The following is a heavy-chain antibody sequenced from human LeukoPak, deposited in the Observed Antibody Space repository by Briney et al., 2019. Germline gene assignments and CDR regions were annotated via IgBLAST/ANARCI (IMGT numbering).Heavy chain of an antibody. V-gene: IGHV4-59*08. J-gene: IGHJ3*01. CDR2: IYYSGST. Sequence: SETLSCTCTVSGGSISSYYWSWIRKPPGKGLEWIGYIYYSGSTNYNPSLKSRVTISVDTSKNQFSLKQSSVTAADTAVYYCARQPKRNSSGWWINAFALWGQEPRVSVSS. CDR1: GGSISSYY. CDR3: ARQPKRNSSGWWINAFAL. D-gene: IGHD6-19*01.